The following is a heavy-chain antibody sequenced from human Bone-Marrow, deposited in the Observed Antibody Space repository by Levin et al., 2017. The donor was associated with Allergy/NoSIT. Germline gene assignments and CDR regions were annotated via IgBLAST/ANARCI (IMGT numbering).Heavy chain of an antibody. D-gene: IGHD1-26*01. V-gene: IGHV3-21*01. CDR3: ARALAGATGDY. J-gene: IGHJ4*02. CDR1: GFTFSSSS. Sequence: LSLTCAASGFTFSSSSMNWVRQAPGKGLEWVSSISSSSSYIYSADSVKGRFTISRDNAKNSLYLQMNSLRAEDTAVYYCARALAGATGDYWGQGTLVTVSS. CDR2: ISSSSSYI.